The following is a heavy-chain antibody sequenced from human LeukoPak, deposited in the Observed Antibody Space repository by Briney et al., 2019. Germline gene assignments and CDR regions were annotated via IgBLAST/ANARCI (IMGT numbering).Heavy chain of an antibody. CDR2: INHSGST. J-gene: IGHJ2*01. Sequence: SETLSLTCAVYGGSFSGYYWSWIRQPPGKGLEWIGEINHSGSTNYNPSLKSRVTISVDTSKNQFSLKLSSVTAADTAVYYCASLTGPNWYFDLWGRGTLVTVSS. D-gene: IGHD1-14*01. CDR3: ASLTGPNWYFDL. CDR1: GGSFSGYY. V-gene: IGHV4-34*01.